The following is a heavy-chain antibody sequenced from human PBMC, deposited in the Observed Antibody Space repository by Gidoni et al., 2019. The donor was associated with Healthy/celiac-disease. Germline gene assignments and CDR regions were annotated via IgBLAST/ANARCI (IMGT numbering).Heavy chain of an antibody. CDR2: ISYDGSNK. V-gene: IGHV3-30*18. Sequence: QVQLVESGGGVVQPGRSLRLSCAASGFTFRSYGMHWFRKAPGKGLEWVAVISYDGSNKYYADSVKGRFTISRDNSKNTLYLQMNSLRAEDTAVYYCAKGEYYPTFTPGLDYWGQGTLVTVSS. J-gene: IGHJ4*02. CDR1: GFTFRSYG. CDR3: AKGEYYPTFTPGLDY. D-gene: IGHD1-26*01.